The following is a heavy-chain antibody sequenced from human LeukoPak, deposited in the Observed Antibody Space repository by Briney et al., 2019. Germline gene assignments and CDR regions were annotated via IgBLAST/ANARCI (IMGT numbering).Heavy chain of an antibody. V-gene: IGHV3-23*01. CDR2: FGKSGNT. D-gene: IGHD3-22*01. CDR1: GFTFSTYT. J-gene: IGHJ4*02. Sequence: PGGSLRLSCAATGFTFSTYTMSWVRQAPGKGLERVSTFGKSGNTYYADSMKGRFTISRDNSKNTLFLQMNSPRAEDTAVYYCARSDDGYYFDLWGQGTLVTVSS. CDR3: ARSDDGYYFDL.